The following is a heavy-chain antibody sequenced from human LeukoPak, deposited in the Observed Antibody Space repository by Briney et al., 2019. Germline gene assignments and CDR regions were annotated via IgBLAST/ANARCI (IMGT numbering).Heavy chain of an antibody. V-gene: IGHV3-23*01. J-gene: IGHJ4*02. CDR1: GFTSISYA. CDR2: ISGSGGST. D-gene: IGHD6-13*01. CDR3: AKEGSSWYLDY. Sequence: SGGSLRLSCAASGFTSISYAVSWVRQAPGRGLEWVSAISGSGGSTYYADSVKGRFTISRDNSKNTLYLQMNSLRAEDTAVYYCAKEGSSWYLDYWGQGTLVTVSS.